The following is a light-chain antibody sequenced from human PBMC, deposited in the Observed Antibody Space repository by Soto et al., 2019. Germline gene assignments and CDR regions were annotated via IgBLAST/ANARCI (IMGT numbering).Light chain of an antibody. Sequence: EIVLTQSPGTLSLPPVERATLSCRASQSVSISYLAWYQQKPGQAPRLLIYGASSRATGIPDRFSGSGSGTDFTLTISRLEPEDFAVYFCQHYGNSLWTFGQGTKVDIK. CDR3: QHYGNSLWT. CDR2: GAS. J-gene: IGKJ1*01. CDR1: QSVSISY. V-gene: IGKV3-20*01.